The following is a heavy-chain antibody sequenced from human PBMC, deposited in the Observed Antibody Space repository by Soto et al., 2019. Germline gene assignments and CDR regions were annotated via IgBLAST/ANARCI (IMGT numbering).Heavy chain of an antibody. CDR3: AATYDYGDMEAFDI. J-gene: IGHJ3*02. Sequence: SETLSLTCTVSGGSISSYYWSWIRQPPGKGLEWIGYIYYSGSTNYNPSLKSRVTISVDTSKNQFSLKLSSVTAADTAVYYCAATYDYGDMEAFDIWGQGTMVTVSS. D-gene: IGHD4-17*01. CDR2: IYYSGST. V-gene: IGHV4-59*01. CDR1: GGSISSYY.